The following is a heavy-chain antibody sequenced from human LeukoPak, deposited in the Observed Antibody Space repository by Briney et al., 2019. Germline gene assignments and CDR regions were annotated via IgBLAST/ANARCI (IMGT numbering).Heavy chain of an antibody. J-gene: IGHJ6*02. CDR1: GFTFSSYS. V-gene: IGHV3-21*01. CDR3: ARDQGSSLYGMDV. Sequence: GESLRLSCAASGFTFSSYSMNWVRQAPGKGLEWVSSISSSSSYIYYADSVKGRFTISRDNAKNSLYLQMNSLRAEDTAVYYCARDQGSSLYGMDVWGQGTTVTVSS. CDR2: ISSSSSYI. D-gene: IGHD2-2*01.